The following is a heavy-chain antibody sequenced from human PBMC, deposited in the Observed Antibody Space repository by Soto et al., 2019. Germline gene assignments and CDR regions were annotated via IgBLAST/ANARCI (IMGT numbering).Heavy chain of an antibody. J-gene: IGHJ4*02. V-gene: IGHV4-30-4*01. D-gene: IGHD3-22*01. Sequence: QVQLQESGPGLVKPSQTLSLTCTVSGVSISSGDYYWRWIRQPPGKGLEWIGYIYYSGSTYYNPSLKSRVTISVDTSKNQFSLKLSSVTAADTAVYYCARGSYYYDSSGYYHYWCQGTLVTVSS. CDR2: IYYSGST. CDR3: ARGSYYYDSSGYYHY. CDR1: GVSISSGDYY.